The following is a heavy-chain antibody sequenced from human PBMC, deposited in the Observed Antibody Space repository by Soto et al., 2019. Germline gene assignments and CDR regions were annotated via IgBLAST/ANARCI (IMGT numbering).Heavy chain of an antibody. CDR2: IYYSGST. Sequence: ASETLSLTCTVSGGSISSSGYYWGWIRQPPGKGLEWIGTIYYSGSTYYSPSLKSRVTISVDTSKNQFSLKLSSVTAADTAVYYCARRSQLAAVRGIDYWGQGTLVTVS. CDR3: ARRSQLAAVRGIDY. V-gene: IGHV4-39*01. J-gene: IGHJ4*02. D-gene: IGHD3-10*02. CDR1: GGSISSSGYY.